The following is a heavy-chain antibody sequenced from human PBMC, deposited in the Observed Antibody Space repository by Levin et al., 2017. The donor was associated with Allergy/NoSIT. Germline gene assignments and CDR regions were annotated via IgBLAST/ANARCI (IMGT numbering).Heavy chain of an antibody. D-gene: IGHD3-22*01. CDR2: ISYDGSNK. J-gene: IGHJ3*02. V-gene: IGHV3-30*18. Sequence: GESLKISCAASGFTFSSYGMHWVRQAPGKGLEWVAVISYDGSNKYYADSVKGRFTISRDNSKNTLYLQMNSLRAEDTAVYYCAKDHSSGYGAFDIWGQGTMVTVSS. CDR1: GFTFSSYG. CDR3: AKDHSSGYGAFDI.